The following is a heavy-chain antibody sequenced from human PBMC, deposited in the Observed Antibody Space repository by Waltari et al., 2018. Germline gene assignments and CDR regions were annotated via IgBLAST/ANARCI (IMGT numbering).Heavy chain of an antibody. CDR2: ISYDGSNK. Sequence: QVQLVESGGGVVQPGRSLRLSCAASGFTFSSYGMHWVRQAPGKGLEWVAVISYDGSNKYYADSVKGRFTISRDNSKNTLYLQMNSLRAEDMAVYYCAKGPELRFLEWLLDYWGQGTLVTVSS. J-gene: IGHJ4*02. CDR3: AKGPELRFLEWLLDY. CDR1: GFTFSSYG. V-gene: IGHV3-30*18. D-gene: IGHD3-3*01.